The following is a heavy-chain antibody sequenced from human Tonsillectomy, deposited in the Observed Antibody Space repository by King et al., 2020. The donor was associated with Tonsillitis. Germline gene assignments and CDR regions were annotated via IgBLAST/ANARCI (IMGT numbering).Heavy chain of an antibody. D-gene: IGHD4-17*01. J-gene: IGHJ4*02. CDR3: VREAYD. CDR2: INPNSGGT. Sequence: QLVQSGAEVKKPGASVKVSCKTSGYIFTDYYMHWVRQAPGQGLEWMGWINPNSGGTISEQKVQGKVTFTMDTSINTTYMELISLTSDETAVYYCVREAYDWGRGTLITVSS. CDR1: GYIFTDYY. V-gene: IGHV1-2*02.